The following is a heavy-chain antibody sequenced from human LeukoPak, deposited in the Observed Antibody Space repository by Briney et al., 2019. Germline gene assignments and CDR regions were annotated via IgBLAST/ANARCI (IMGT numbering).Heavy chain of an antibody. CDR3: ARRSKWLAYYYYYGMDV. CDR2: IYYSGST. Sequence: SETLSLTCTVSGGSMSSDYWGWIRQPPGKGLEWIGSIYYSGSTYYNPSLKSRVTISVDTSKNQFSLKLSSVTAADTAVYYCARRSKWLAYYYYYGMDVWGQGTTVTVSS. CDR1: GGSMSSDY. V-gene: IGHV4-39*01. D-gene: IGHD6-19*01. J-gene: IGHJ6*02.